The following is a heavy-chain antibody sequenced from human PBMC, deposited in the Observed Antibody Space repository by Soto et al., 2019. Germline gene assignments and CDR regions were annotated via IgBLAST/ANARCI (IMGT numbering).Heavy chain of an antibody. CDR3: AKPRAAAGRGEFDY. D-gene: IGHD6-13*01. V-gene: IGHV3-30*18. CDR1: GFTFSSYG. CDR2: ISYDGSNK. J-gene: IGHJ4*02. Sequence: QVQLVESGGGVVQPGRSLRLSCAASGFTFSSYGMHLVRQAPGKGLEWVAVISYDGSNKYYADSVKGRFTISRDNSQNTRYLQVNSLRAEDTAVYYCAKPRAAAGRGEFDYWGQGTLVIVSS.